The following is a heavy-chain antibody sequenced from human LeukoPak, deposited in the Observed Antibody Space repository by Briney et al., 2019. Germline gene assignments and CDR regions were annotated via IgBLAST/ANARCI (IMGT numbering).Heavy chain of an antibody. D-gene: IGHD6-13*01. CDR1: GYTFTGYY. CDR3: ARDPGIAAAGRNYYYYYFMDV. Sequence: GASVKVSCKASGYTFTGYYMHWVRQAPGQGLEWMGWINPNSGGTNYAQNFQGRVTMTRDTSISTAYMELSRLKSDDTAVYYCARDPGIAAAGRNYYYYYFMDVWGKGTTVTISS. CDR2: INPNSGGT. V-gene: IGHV1-2*02. J-gene: IGHJ6*03.